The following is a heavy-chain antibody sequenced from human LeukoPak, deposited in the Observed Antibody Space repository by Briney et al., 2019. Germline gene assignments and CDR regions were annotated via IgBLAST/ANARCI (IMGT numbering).Heavy chain of an antibody. CDR3: ARATGFRLRGSSSCLKY. V-gene: IGHV1-69*13. J-gene: IGHJ4*02. D-gene: IGHD6-13*01. CDR2: IIPIFGTA. CDR1: GGTFSSYA. Sequence: SVKVSCKASGGTFSSYAISWVRQAPGQGLEWMGGIIPIFGTANYAQKFQGRVTITADESTSTAYMELSSLRSEDTAVYYCARATGFRLRGSSSCLKYWGQGTLVTVSS.